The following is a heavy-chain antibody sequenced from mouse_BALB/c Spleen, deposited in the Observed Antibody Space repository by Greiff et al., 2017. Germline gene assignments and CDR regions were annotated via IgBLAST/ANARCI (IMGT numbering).Heavy chain of an antibody. CDR2: IDPANGNT. CDR3: ASYYCGSSYYAMDY. J-gene: IGHJ4*01. D-gene: IGHD1-1*01. Sequence: EVQLQQSGAELVKPGASVKLSCTASGFNIKDTYMHWVKQRPEQGLEWIGRIDPANGNTKYDPKFQGKATITAATSSNTAYLQLSSQTSEDTAVYYCASYYCGSSYYAMDYWGQGTSVTVSA. CDR1: GFNIKDTY. V-gene: IGHV14-3*02.